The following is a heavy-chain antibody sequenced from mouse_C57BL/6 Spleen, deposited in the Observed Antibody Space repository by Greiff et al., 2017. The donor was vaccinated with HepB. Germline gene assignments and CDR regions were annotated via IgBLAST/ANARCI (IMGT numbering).Heavy chain of an antibody. CDR3: ARDHYYGSSSHYFDY. D-gene: IGHD1-1*01. Sequence: EVKLQESGPGLLKPSQSLSLTCSVTGYSITSGYYWNWIRQFPGNKLEWMGYISYDGSNNYNPSLKNRISITRDTSKNQFFLKLNSVTTEDTATYYCARDHYYGSSSHYFDYWGQGTTLTVSS. V-gene: IGHV3-6*01. CDR2: ISYDGSN. CDR1: GYSITSGYY. J-gene: IGHJ2*01.